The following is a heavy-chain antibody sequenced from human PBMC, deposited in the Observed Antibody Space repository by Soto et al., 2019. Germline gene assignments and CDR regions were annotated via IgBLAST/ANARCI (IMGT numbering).Heavy chain of an antibody. CDR1: GFTFSDYA. V-gene: IGHV3-30*18. CDR2: VSHDGRST. Sequence: VQLVESGGGVVQHGRSLRLSCAASGFTFSDYAMHWVRQAPGKGLEWVAVVSHDGRSTNYADSVKGRFTISRDSSKNKVSLEMTNQSAEDTGVYYCAKGGRQWLVTSDFNYWGQGALVTVSS. CDR3: AKGGRQWLVTSDFNY. J-gene: IGHJ4*01. D-gene: IGHD6-19*01.